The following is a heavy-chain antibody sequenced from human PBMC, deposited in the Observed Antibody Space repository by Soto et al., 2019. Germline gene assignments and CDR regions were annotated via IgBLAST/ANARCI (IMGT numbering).Heavy chain of an antibody. CDR3: STRAYDTNGYYRFDP. V-gene: IGHV4-34*01. J-gene: IGHJ5*01. CDR2: INHSGRV. CDR1: GVSFSGHS. Sequence: SETLSLTCAVYGVSFSGHSWTWIRQSPGKGLEWIGDINHSGRVNYSPSLKSRVTISLDTSKNQFSLTLSAVTAADTAMYYCSTRAYDTNGYYRFDPWGQGTLVTVSS. D-gene: IGHD3-22*01.